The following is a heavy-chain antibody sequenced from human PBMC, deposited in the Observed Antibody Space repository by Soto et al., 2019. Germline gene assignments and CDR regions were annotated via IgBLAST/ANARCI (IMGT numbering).Heavy chain of an antibody. Sequence: EVQLLESGGGLVQPGGSLRLYCAASGFTLSSYAMTWVRQAPGKGLEWVATISVSGTNTYYAGSVKGRFTITRDTARNTLYLQMNILSAEDTAIYYGAKDGDDNRPPDAYDMWGRGTIVTVSS. CDR2: ISVSGTNT. CDR3: AKDGDDNRPPDAYDM. D-gene: IGHD3-22*01. J-gene: IGHJ3*02. CDR1: GFTLSSYA. V-gene: IGHV3-23*01.